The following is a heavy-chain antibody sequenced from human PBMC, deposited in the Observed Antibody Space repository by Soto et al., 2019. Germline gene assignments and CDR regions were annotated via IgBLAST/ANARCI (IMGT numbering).Heavy chain of an antibody. J-gene: IGHJ5*02. CDR1: GGSFSGYY. D-gene: IGHD3-9*01. CDR2: INHSGST. V-gene: IGHV4-34*01. CDR3: ARGNVRYFDWLLLPYNWFDP. Sequence: SETLSLTCAVYGGSFSGYYWSWIRQPPGKGLEWIGEINHSGSTNYNPSLKSRVTISVDTSKNQFSLKLSSVTAADTAVYYCARGNVRYFDWLLLPYNWFDPWGQGTLVTVS.